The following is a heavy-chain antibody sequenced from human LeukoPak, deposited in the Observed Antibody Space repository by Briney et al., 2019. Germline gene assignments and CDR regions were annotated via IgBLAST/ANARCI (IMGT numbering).Heavy chain of an antibody. V-gene: IGHV3-23*01. CDR3: AKCARYDFWSGTYYFDY. Sequence: GGSLRLSCAASGFTFSRYAMSWVRQAPGKGLEWVSAISGSGGSTYYADSVKGRFTISRDNSKNTLYLQMNSLRAEDTAVYYCAKCARYDFWSGTYYFDYWGQGTLVTVSS. CDR1: GFTFSRYA. CDR2: ISGSGGST. J-gene: IGHJ4*02. D-gene: IGHD3-3*01.